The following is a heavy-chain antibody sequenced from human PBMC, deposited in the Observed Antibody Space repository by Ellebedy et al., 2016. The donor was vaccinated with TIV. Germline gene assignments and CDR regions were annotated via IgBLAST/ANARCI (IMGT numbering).Heavy chain of an antibody. J-gene: IGHJ6*02. CDR3: ARGNEDYYYYYGMDV. D-gene: IGHD1-1*01. V-gene: IGHV4-34*01. CDR1: GGSFSGYY. CDR2: INHSGST. Sequence: MPSETLSLTCAVYGGSFSGYYWSWIRQPPGKGLEWIGEINHSGSTNYNPSLKSRVTISVDTSKNQFSLKLSSVTAADTAVYYCARGNEDYYYYYGMDVWGQGTTVTVSS.